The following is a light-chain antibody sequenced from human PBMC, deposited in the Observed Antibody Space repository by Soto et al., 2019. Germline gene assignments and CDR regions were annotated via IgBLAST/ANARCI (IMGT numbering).Light chain of an antibody. CDR3: CSYAGSRWM. CDR1: SDDIGSFNL. J-gene: IGLJ3*02. CDR2: EVY. Sequence: QSVLTQPASVSGSPGQSITFSCTGSSDDIGSFNLVSWYQQYPGKAPKLILYEVYKRPFGVSDRFSGSKSSSTASLTISGLKAEDEADYHCCSYAGSRWMFGGGTKLTVL. V-gene: IGLV2-23*02.